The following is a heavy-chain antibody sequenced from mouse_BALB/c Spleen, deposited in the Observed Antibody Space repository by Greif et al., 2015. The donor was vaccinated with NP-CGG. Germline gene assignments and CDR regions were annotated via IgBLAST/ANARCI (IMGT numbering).Heavy chain of an antibody. J-gene: IGHJ1*01. CDR1: GFTFSSYT. CDR2: ISSGGSYT. D-gene: IGHD2-1*01. Sequence: EVQLQQSGGGLVKPGGSLKLSCAASGFTFSSYTMSWVRQTPEKRLEWVATISSGGSYTYYPDSVKGRFTISRDNAKNTLYLQMSSLKSEDTAMYYCTRVIYYGNWYFDVWGAGTTVTVSS. V-gene: IGHV5-6-4*01. CDR3: TRVIYYGNWYFDV.